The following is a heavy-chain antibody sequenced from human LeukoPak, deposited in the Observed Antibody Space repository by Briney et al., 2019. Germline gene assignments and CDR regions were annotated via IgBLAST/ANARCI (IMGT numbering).Heavy chain of an antibody. V-gene: IGHV1-46*01. D-gene: IGHD5-12*01. CDR3: ARGREDIVATITELGY. J-gene: IGHJ4*02. Sequence: ASVKVSCKASGYTFTSYYMHWVRQAPGQGLEWMGIINPSGGSTSYAQKFQGRVTMTRDTSTSTVYMELSSLRSEDTAVYYCARGREDIVATITELGYWGQGTLVTVSS. CDR2: INPSGGST. CDR1: GYTFTSYY.